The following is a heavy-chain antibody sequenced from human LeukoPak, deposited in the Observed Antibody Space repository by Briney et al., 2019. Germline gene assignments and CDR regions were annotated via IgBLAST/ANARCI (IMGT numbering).Heavy chain of an antibody. D-gene: IGHD6-19*01. CDR1: GGSISSSNYY. V-gene: IGHV4-39*01. J-gene: IGHJ4*02. CDR2: IYYSGTT. CDR3: ARGRCSSGWYGCLLDY. Sequence: PSETLSLTCTVSGGSISSSNYYWGRIRQPPGKGLEWIGSIYYSGTTYYNPSLKSRATIYVDTSKNQYSLKLSSVTAADTAVYYCARGRCSSGWYGCLLDYWGQGTLVTVSS.